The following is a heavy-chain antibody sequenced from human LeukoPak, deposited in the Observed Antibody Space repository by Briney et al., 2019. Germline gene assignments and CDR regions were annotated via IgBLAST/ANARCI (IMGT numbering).Heavy chain of an antibody. D-gene: IGHD3-10*01. CDR3: AKGGSGSYLYYFDL. Sequence: GGSLRLSCAASVFTFSNYAMTWVRQAPGKGLEGVSTISYTGGSTYYAESGKGRFTISRDNSKYILSLQMNSLRAEDTAVYYCAKGGSGSYLYYFDLWGQGTLVTVSS. CDR1: VFTFSNYA. J-gene: IGHJ4*02. CDR2: ISYTGGST. V-gene: IGHV3-23*01.